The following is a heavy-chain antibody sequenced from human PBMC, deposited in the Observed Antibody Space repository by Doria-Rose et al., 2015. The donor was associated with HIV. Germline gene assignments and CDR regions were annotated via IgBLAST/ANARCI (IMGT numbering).Heavy chain of an antibody. Sequence: VSGGSISSGGYYWSWIRQRPGKGLEWIGYIYYSGSTYYNPSLKSRVTISVDTSKNQFSLKLSSVTAADTAVYYCAREGWASDKGVWFDPWGQGTLVTVSS. V-gene: IGHV4-31*02. CDR1: GGSISSGGYY. CDR3: AREGWASDKGVWFDP. CDR2: IYYSGST. J-gene: IGHJ5*02. D-gene: IGHD3-10*01.